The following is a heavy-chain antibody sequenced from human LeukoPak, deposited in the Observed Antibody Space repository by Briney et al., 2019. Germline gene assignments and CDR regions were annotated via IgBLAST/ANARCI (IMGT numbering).Heavy chain of an antibody. CDR2: ISWNSGSI. CDR3: AKDIRSGYYGEYYYYGMDV. V-gene: IGHV3-9*01. J-gene: IGHJ6*02. D-gene: IGHD3-22*01. Sequence: PGGSLRLSCAASGFTFDDYAMHWVRQAAGKGLEWVSGISWNSGSIGYADSVKGRFTISRDNAKNSLYLQMNSLRAEDTALYYCAKDIRSGYYGEYYYYGMDVWGQGTTVTVSS. CDR1: GFTFDDYA.